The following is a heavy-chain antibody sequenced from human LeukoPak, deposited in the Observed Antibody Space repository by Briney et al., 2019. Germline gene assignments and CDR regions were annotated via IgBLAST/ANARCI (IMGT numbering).Heavy chain of an antibody. V-gene: IGHV3-30*18. CDR3: AKDLAARPIIDY. D-gene: IGHD5-12*01. J-gene: IGHJ4*02. CDR1: EFTFRNYG. Sequence: PGRSLRLSCAASEFTFRNYGMHWVRQVPGKGLEWVTVISYDGGDKYYADSVKGRFTISRDNSKNTLYLQMNSLRAEDTAVYYCAKDLAARPIIDYWGQGTLVTVSS. CDR2: ISYDGGDK.